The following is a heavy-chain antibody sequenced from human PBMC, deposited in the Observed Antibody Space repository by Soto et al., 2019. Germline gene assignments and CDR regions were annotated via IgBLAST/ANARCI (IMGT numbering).Heavy chain of an antibody. CDR3: ASYNWNDVKAFDF. CDR2: ISSRTTTI. V-gene: IGHV3-48*01. CDR1: GLSFSTYS. Sequence: VQLVESGGALVQPGGSLRLSCATSGLSFSTYSMNWVRQAPGKGLEWVSYISSRTTTIYYADSVKGRFTISRDNAKNSLYLEMNSLRAEDTAMYYCASYNWNDVKAFDFWGQGTMVTVSS. D-gene: IGHD1-1*01. J-gene: IGHJ3*01.